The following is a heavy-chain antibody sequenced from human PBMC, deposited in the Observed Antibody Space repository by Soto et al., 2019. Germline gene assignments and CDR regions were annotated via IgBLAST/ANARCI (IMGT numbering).Heavy chain of an antibody. CDR1: GASITGSF. CDR2: VYHSGSA. CDR3: VKDRSFTIFGVVILDY. J-gene: IGHJ4*02. Sequence: SETLSLTCTVSGASITGSFWSWIRQPPGKGLEWVGDVYHSGSANYSPSLKSRVTMSVDTSKNQFSLRLNSVTAADTAVYYCVKDRSFTIFGVVILDYWGQGTRVTVSS. V-gene: IGHV4-59*01. D-gene: IGHD3-3*01.